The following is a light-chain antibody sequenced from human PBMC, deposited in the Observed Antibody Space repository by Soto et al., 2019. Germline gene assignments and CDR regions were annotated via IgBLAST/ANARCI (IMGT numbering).Light chain of an antibody. J-gene: IGLJ1*01. V-gene: IGLV4-69*01. CDR2: VNSDGSH. Sequence: QPVLTQSPSASASLGASVKLTCTLSRGRSKYAIAWHQQQPEKGPRYLMKVNSDGSHSKGDGIPDRFSGSSSGTERYLTISSLQSEDEADYYCQTWGTGFQVFGTGTKVTVL. CDR1: RGRSKYA. CDR3: QTWGTGFQV.